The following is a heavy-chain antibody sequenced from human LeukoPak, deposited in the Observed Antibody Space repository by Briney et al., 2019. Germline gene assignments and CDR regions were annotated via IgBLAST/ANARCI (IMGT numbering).Heavy chain of an antibody. CDR3: AKDATEYGDSHFDC. V-gene: IGHV3-33*06. J-gene: IGHJ4*02. Sequence: PGGSLRLSCAASGFTFSSYGMHWVRQAPGKGLECVAVIWNDGSHEYYADSEKGRFTISRDNSRDTVYLQMNSLRDEDTAVYYCAKDATEYGDSHFDCWGQGTLVTVSS. D-gene: IGHD4-17*01. CDR2: IWNDGSHE. CDR1: GFTFSSYG.